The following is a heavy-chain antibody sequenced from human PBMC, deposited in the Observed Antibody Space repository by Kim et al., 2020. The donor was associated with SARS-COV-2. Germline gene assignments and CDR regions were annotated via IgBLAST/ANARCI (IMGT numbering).Heavy chain of an antibody. CDR1: GGSISSYY. CDR3: ARHYILAYCGGDCPYDAFDI. Sequence: SETLSLTCTVSGGSISSYYWSWIRQPPGKGLEWIGYIYYSGSTNYNPSLKSRVTISVDTSKNQFSLKLSSVTAADTAVYYCARHYILAYCGGDCPYDAFDIWGQGTMVTVSS. D-gene: IGHD2-21*02. J-gene: IGHJ3*02. V-gene: IGHV4-59*08. CDR2: IYYSGST.